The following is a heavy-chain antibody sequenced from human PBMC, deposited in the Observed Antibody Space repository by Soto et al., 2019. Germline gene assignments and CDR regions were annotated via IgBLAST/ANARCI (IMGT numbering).Heavy chain of an antibody. CDR2: IYWDDDK. CDR1: GFSLSTSGVG. V-gene: IGHV2-5*02. J-gene: IGHJ3*02. CDR3: ARRDYGDYFANAFDI. D-gene: IGHD4-17*01. Sequence: QITLKESGPTLVKPTQTLTLTCTFSGFSLSTSGVGVGWIRQPPGKALEWLALIYWDDDKRYSPSLKSRLTITKDTSKNQVVLTMTNMDPVDTATYYCARRDYGDYFANAFDIWGQGTMVTVSS.